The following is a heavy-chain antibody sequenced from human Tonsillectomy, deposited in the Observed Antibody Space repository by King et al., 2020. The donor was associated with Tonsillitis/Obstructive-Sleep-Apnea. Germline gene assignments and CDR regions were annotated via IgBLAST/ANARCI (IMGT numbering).Heavy chain of an antibody. CDR3: ARAIVAPATTHFDS. J-gene: IGHJ4*02. V-gene: IGHV3-33*03. Sequence: VQLVESGGGVAQPGRSLRLSCAASGFTFSSYGMHWVRQAPGKGLEWVAAIWYDGGKKYYVDSVKGRFTISRDDSKSTLYLQMNSLRADDTAMYYCARAIVAPATTHFDSWGQGTLVTVSS. CDR2: IWYDGGKK. D-gene: IGHD2-15*01. CDR1: GFTFSSYG.